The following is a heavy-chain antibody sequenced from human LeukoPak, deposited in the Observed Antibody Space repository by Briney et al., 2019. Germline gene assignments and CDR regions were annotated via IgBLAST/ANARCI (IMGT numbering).Heavy chain of an antibody. CDR3: ARLVWFGGNRSTYYYYYYYMDV. J-gene: IGHJ6*03. CDR2: IYYSGST. CDR1: GGSINTSSYY. V-gene: IGHV4-61*05. Sequence: PSETLSLTCTVSGGSINTSSYYWGWVRRLPGKGLEWIGYIYYSGSTNYNPSLKSRVTISVDTSKNQFSLRLSSVTAADTAVYYCARLVWFGGNRSTYYYYYYYMDVWGKGTTVTISS. D-gene: IGHD3-10*01.